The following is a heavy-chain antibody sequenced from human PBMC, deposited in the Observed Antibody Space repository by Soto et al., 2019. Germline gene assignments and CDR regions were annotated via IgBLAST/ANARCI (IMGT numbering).Heavy chain of an antibody. V-gene: IGHV3-23*01. J-gene: IGHJ4*02. CDR3: AKVFYYYDSSGYYSFDY. D-gene: IGHD3-22*01. CDR2: ISGSGSTI. Sequence: PGGSLRLSFAASGFTFGAYPVSWAGQAPGKGPEWISSISGSGSTIYYADSVKGRFTISRDNSKNTLYLQMSSLRAEDTAVYYCAKVFYYYDSSGYYSFDYWGQGTLVTVSS. CDR1: GFTFGAYP.